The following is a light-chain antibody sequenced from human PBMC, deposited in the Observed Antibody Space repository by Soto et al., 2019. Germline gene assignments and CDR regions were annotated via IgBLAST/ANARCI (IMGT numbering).Light chain of an antibody. CDR3: QQRNNWPLT. V-gene: IGKV3-11*01. CDR1: QSVSSY. CDR2: EAS. J-gene: IGKJ5*01. Sequence: EIVLTQSPATLSLSPGERATLSCRASQSVSSYLAWYQQKPGQAPRLLIFEASDRATGIPARFSGSGSGTDFTLTISGLEPEDSAVYYCQQRNNWPLTFGQGTRLEIK.